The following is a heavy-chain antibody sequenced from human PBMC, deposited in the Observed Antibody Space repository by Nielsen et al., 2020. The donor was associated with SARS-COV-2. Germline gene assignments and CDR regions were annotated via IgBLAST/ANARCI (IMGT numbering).Heavy chain of an antibody. Sequence: WIRQPPGKGLEWIGYIYYSGSTNYNPSLKSRATISVDSSKNQFSLKLSSVTAADTAVYYCAREYRGSYYYYGMDVWGQGTTVTVSS. J-gene: IGHJ6*02. CDR3: AREYRGSYYYYGMDV. CDR2: IYYSGST. D-gene: IGHD2/OR15-2a*01. V-gene: IGHV4-59*08.